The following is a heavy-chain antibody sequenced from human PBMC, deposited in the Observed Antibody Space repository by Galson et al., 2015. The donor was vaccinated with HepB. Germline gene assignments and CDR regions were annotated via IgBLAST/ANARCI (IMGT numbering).Heavy chain of an antibody. CDR3: AKASYDFWSGYYSY. D-gene: IGHD3-3*01. Sequence: SLRLSCAASGFTFSSYGMHWVRQAPGKGLEWVAVISYDGSNKYYADSVKGRFTISRDNSKNTLYLQMNSLRAEDTAVYYCAKASYDFWSGYYSYWGQGTLVTVSS. J-gene: IGHJ4*02. CDR1: GFTFSSYG. V-gene: IGHV3-30*18. CDR2: ISYDGSNK.